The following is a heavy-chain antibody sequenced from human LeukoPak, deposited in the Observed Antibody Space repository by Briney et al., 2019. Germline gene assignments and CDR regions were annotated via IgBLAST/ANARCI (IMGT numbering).Heavy chain of an antibody. Sequence: PGGSLRLSCAASGFSFSSYAMSWVRQAPGKGLEWVANMKQDGSETYYVDSVKGRFTIPRDNAKNSLSLQMNSLRAEDTAVYYCARCPLSRGLLGTPGYTYYFDYCGQGTLVTVSS. V-gene: IGHV3-7*01. CDR2: MKQDGSET. CDR3: ARCPLSRGLLGTPGYTYYFDY. CDR1: GFSFSSYA. D-gene: IGHD5-24*01. J-gene: IGHJ4*02.